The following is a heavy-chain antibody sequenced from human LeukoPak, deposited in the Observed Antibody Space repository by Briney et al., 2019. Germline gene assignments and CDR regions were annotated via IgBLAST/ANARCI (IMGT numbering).Heavy chain of an antibody. Sequence: SETLSLTCAVSGDSFSSHYWTWIRQPPGGGLEWIGYISYIGTTNYHPSLKSRVTISIDTSKNQFSLKLSSVTTADPAVYYCARDLVTVTKGFDIWGLGTMVSVSS. D-gene: IGHD4-17*01. J-gene: IGHJ3*02. CDR2: ISYIGTT. CDR1: GDSFSSHY. CDR3: ARDLVTVTKGFDI. V-gene: IGHV4-59*11.